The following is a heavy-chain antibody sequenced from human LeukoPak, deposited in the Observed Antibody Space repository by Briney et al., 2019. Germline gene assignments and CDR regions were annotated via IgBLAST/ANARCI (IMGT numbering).Heavy chain of an antibody. CDR3: ARTFSGSYYHYGMDV. CDR2: IYYSGST. V-gene: IGHV4-59*01. J-gene: IGHJ6*02. D-gene: IGHD1-26*01. CDR1: GGSISSYY. Sequence: ASETLSLTCTVSGGSISSYYWSWIRQPPGKGLEWIGYIYYSGSTNYNPSLKSRVTISVDTSKSQFSLKLSSVTAADTAVYYCARTFSGSYYHYGMDVWGQGTTVTVSS.